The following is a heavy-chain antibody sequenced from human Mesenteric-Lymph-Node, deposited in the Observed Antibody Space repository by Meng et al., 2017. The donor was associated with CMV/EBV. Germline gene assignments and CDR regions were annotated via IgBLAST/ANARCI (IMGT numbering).Heavy chain of an antibody. CDR1: SGSIRRISYY. V-gene: IGHV4-39*01. J-gene: IGHJ4*02. CDR3: ARHVIAVAGIDY. D-gene: IGHD6-19*01. CDR2: IYYSGST. Sequence: FSSGSIRRISYYWGWIRQPPGKGLEWIGHIYYSGSTYYNPSLKSRITISVDTSKIHFSLKLSSVTAADTAVYYCARHVIAVAGIDYWGQGTLVTVSS.